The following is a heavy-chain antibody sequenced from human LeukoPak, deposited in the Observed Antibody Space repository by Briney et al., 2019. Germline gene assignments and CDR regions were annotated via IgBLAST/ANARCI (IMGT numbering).Heavy chain of an antibody. D-gene: IGHD2-8*01. Sequence: SGTLSLTCGVSGGSISNTNSRSWVRQPPGQGLAWIGEISLTGLTHYNPSLESRVTVSLDKSKNQLSLNLTSVTAADTAVYYCSRENGAFSPFGYWGQGTLVTVLS. CDR3: SRENGAFSPFGY. V-gene: IGHV4-4*02. CDR2: ISLTGLT. CDR1: GGSISNTNS. J-gene: IGHJ4*02.